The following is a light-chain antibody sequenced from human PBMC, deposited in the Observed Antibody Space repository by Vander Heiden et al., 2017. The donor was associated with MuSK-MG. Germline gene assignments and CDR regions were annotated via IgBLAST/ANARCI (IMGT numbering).Light chain of an antibody. CDR3: CSYARISTWV. CDR1: SSDVGTYNL. J-gene: IGLJ3*02. CDR2: EGS. Sequence: QSALTQPASVSGSPGQSITISCTGTSSDVGTYNLVSWYQHHPGTVPKLSIYEGSRRPSGVSNRFSGSRSGITASLTISGLQAEDEAAYYCCSYARISTWVLGGGTKVTVL. V-gene: IGLV2-23*01.